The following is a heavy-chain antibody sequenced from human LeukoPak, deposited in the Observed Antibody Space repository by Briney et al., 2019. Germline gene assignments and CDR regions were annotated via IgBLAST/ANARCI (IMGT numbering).Heavy chain of an antibody. CDR1: GFTFSDYW. CDR3: ARDRGYDGFDI. J-gene: IGHJ3*02. V-gene: IGHV3-7*01. CDR2: IKQDGSAQ. Sequence: GGSLRLSCAASGFTFSDYWMSWVRQAPGKGLDWVANIKQDGSAQYYVESVKGRFTIARDNAKNSLYLQMNSLRAEDTALYYCARDRGYDGFDIWGQGTTVTVSS. D-gene: IGHD3-22*01.